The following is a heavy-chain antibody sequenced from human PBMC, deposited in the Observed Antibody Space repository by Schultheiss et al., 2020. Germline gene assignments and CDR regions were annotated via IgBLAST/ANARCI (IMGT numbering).Heavy chain of an antibody. CDR1: GGSISSYY. J-gene: IGHJ4*02. D-gene: IGHD5-18*01. Sequence: SQTLSLTCTVSGGSISSYYWSWIRQPPGKGLEWIGYIYYSGSTNYNPSLKSRVTISVDTSKNQFSLKLSSVTAADTAVYYCARYLASAMAYFDYWGQGTLVTVSS. CDR3: ARYLASAMAYFDY. V-gene: IGHV4-59*01. CDR2: IYYSGST.